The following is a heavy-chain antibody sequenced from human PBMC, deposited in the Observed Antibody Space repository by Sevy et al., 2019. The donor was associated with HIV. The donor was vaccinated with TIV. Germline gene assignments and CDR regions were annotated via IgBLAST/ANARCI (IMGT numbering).Heavy chain of an antibody. V-gene: IGHV3-9*01. D-gene: IGHD6-13*01. CDR2: ISWNSGSI. J-gene: IGHJ6*02. CDR3: AKDITAAAGTKYYGMDV. CDR1: GFTFDDYA. Sequence: GGSLRLSCAASGFTFDDYAMHWVRQAPGKDLEWVSGISWNSGSIGYADSVKGRFTISRDNAKNSLYLQMNSLRAEDTALYYCAKDITAAAGTKYYGMDVWGQGTTVTVSS.